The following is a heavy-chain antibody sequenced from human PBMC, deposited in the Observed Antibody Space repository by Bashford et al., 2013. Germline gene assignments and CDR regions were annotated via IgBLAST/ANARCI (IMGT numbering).Heavy chain of an antibody. V-gene: IGHV3-23*01. CDR2: ISVSGGGT. CDR3: ARDFGYLEWLHPSYYYGMDV. D-gene: IGHD3-3*01. Sequence: GSLRLSCAASGFSFSSNSMTWVRQRPGKGLEYVSGISVSGGGTYYADSVKGRFTISRDNSKNTLYLQMNSLRAEDTAIYYCARDFGYLEWLHPSYYYGMDVWGQGTTVTVSS. CDR1: GFSFSSNS. J-gene: IGHJ6*02.